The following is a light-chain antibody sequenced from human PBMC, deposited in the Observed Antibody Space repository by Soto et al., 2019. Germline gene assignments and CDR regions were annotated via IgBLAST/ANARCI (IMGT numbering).Light chain of an antibody. V-gene: IGKV3-20*01. CDR2: GAS. Sequence: EVVLTQSPATLSLSPGERATLSCRASQSVNRYLAWYQQKPGQAPRLLIYGASSRATGIPDRFSGSGSGTDFTLTISRLEPEDFTMFYCQQYGSSITFGQGTRLEIK. J-gene: IGKJ5*01. CDR1: QSVNRY. CDR3: QQYGSSIT.